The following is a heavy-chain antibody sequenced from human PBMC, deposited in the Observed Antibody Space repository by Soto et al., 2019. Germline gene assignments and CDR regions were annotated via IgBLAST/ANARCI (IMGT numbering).Heavy chain of an antibody. CDR1: GYTFSNYD. D-gene: IGHD3-22*01. V-gene: IGHV1-8*01. CDR2: VNPNNGDT. Sequence: QVQLVQSGAELKKPGASVKVSCKASGYTFSNYDMNWVRQATGQGPEWIGWVNPNNGDTGYAQKFQGRVTLTTDISTPTAYLELHSLRSEDTAIYYCAKVSRKGSAIDFDYWGQGTLITVSS. J-gene: IGHJ4*02. CDR3: AKVSRKGSAIDFDY.